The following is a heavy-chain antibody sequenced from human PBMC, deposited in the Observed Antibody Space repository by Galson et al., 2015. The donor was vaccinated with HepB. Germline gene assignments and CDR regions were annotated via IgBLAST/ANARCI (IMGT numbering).Heavy chain of an antibody. Sequence: SLRLSCAASGFTFSSYAMSWVRQAPGKGLEWVSSISSSSSYIYYADSVKGRFTISRDNAKNSLYLQMNSLRAEDTAVYYCAREPGYCSSTSCHNVPNYWGQGTLVTVSS. CDR1: GFTFSSYA. V-gene: IGHV3-21*01. D-gene: IGHD2-2*02. CDR3: AREPGYCSSTSCHNVPNY. J-gene: IGHJ4*02. CDR2: ISSSSSYI.